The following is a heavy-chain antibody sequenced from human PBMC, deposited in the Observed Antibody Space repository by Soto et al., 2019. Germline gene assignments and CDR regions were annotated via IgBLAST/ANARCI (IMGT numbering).Heavy chain of an antibody. D-gene: IGHD4-17*01. Sequence: QVQLVQSGAEVKKPGSSVKVSCKASGGTFSSYAISWVRQAPGQGLEWMGGFIPIFGTANYAQKFQGRVTITADESTSTAYMELSSLRSEDTAVYYCARELGDYGANYYGMDVWGQGTTVTVSS. V-gene: IGHV1-69*01. J-gene: IGHJ6*02. CDR3: ARELGDYGANYYGMDV. CDR1: GGTFSSYA. CDR2: FIPIFGTA.